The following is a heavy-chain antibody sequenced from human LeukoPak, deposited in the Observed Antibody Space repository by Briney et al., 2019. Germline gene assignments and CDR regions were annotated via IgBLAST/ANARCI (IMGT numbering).Heavy chain of an antibody. J-gene: IGHJ4*02. Sequence: GGSLRLSCAASGFTFSSYAMHWVRQAPGKGLEWVAVISYDGSNKYYADSVKGRFTISRDNSKNTLYLQMNSLRAEDTAVYYCAKGSAAVRPYYFDYWGQGTLVTVSS. CDR2: ISYDGSNK. CDR1: GFTFSSYA. CDR3: AKGSAAVRPYYFDY. D-gene: IGHD6-13*01. V-gene: IGHV3-30-3*01.